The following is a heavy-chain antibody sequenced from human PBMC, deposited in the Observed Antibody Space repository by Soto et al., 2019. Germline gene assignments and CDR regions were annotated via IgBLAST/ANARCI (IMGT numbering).Heavy chain of an antibody. CDR2: FFYGGKN. V-gene: IGHV4-39*01. Sequence: PSETLSLTCTVSGGSISSSTYYWGWMRQPPGKGLEWIASFFYGGKNYYNPSLKSRVTISVDTSKNQFSLTVTSVTAADTAVYYCARRIVATETFDYWGQGTLVTVYS. CDR3: ARRIVATETFDY. D-gene: IGHD5-12*01. CDR1: GGSISSSTYY. J-gene: IGHJ4*02.